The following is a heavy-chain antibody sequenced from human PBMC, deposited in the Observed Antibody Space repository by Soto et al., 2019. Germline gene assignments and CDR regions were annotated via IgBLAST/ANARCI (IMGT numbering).Heavy chain of an antibody. J-gene: IGHJ6*02. CDR2: IVPVLGTA. CDR3: ARDPGTRGANYYYIYAMDV. V-gene: IGHV1-69*13. Sequence: SVKVSCKASGGTFSSHTITWVRQAPGQVLEWMGGIVPVLGTANYALKFQGRVTITADESTSTAYMELSSLRSEDTAVYYCARDPGTRGANYYYIYAMDVWG. D-gene: IGHD1-7*01. CDR1: GGTFSSHT.